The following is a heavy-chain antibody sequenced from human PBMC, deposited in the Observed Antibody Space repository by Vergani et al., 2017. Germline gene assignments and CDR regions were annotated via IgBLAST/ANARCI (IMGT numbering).Heavy chain of an antibody. CDR2: ISAYNGNT. J-gene: IGHJ6*02. CDR3: ARVGEGSGSYYLLWYYYYGMDV. V-gene: IGHV1-18*01. Sequence: QVQLVLSGAEVKKPGASVKVSCKASGYTFTSYGISWVRQAPGQGLEWMGWISAYNGNTNYAQKLQGRVTMTTDTSTSTAYRERRSLRSDDTAVYYCARVGEGSGSYYLLWYYYYGMDVWGQGTTVTVSS. CDR1: GYTFTSYG. D-gene: IGHD3-10*01.